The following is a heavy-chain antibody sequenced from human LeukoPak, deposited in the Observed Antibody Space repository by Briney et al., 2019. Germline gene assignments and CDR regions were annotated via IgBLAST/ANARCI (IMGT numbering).Heavy chain of an antibody. J-gene: IGHJ6*03. CDR3: AKHQWHYYYYMGV. D-gene: IGHD6-19*01. CDR2: IYYSGDT. Sequence: SETLSLTCTVSGGSISSSSYYWGWLRQPPGKGLEWIGSIYYSGDTYYNPSLKSRRVTISVDTSKNQFSLRLSSVTAADTCVYYCAKHQWHYYYYMGVWGKGSTVTVSS. V-gene: IGHV4-39*01. CDR1: GGSISSSSYY.